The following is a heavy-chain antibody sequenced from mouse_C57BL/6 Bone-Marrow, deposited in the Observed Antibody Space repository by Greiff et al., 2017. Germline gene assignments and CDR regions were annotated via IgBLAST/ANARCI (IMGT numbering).Heavy chain of an antibody. CDR1: GYTFTDYN. Sequence: VQLQQSGPELVKPGASVKIPCKAFGYTFTDYNMDWVKQSHGKSLEWIGDINPNNGGTIYNQKFKGKATLTVDKSSSTAYMELRSLTSEDTAVYYCARNSNYGGFAYWGQGTLVTVSA. CDR2: INPNNGGT. D-gene: IGHD2-5*01. CDR3: ARNSNYGGFAY. V-gene: IGHV1-18*01. J-gene: IGHJ3*01.